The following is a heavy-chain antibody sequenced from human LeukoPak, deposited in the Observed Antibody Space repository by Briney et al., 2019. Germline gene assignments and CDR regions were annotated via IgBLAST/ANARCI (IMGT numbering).Heavy chain of an antibody. D-gene: IGHD3-10*01. CDR1: GYTFTSYY. CDR2: INPSGGST. V-gene: IGHV1-46*01. CDR3: AREVAVRGVPNWFDP. J-gene: IGHJ5*02. Sequence: GASVKVSCKASGYTFTSYYMHWERQAPGQGLEWMGIINPSGGSTSYAQKFQGRVTMTRDTSTSTVYMELSSLRSEDTAVYYCAREVAVRGVPNWFDPWGQGILVTVSS.